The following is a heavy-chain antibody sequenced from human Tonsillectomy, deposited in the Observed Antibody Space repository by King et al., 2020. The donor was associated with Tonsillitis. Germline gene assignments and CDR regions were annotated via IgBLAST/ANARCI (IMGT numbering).Heavy chain of an antibody. D-gene: IGHD6-19*01. J-gene: IGHJ4*02. CDR2: IYYSGST. V-gene: IGHV4-59*01. CDR1: GGSISSYY. CDR3: ARSAAVAGSAGAFDY. Sequence: QLQESGPGLVKPSETLSLTCTVSGGSISSYYWSWIRQPPGKGLAWIGYIYYSGSTNYNPSLKSRVTISVDTSKNQFSLKLSSVTAADTAVYYCARSAAVAGSAGAFDYWGQGTLVTVSS.